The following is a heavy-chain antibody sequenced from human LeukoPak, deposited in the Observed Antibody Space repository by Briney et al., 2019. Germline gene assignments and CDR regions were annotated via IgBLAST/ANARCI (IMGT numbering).Heavy chain of an antibody. CDR1: GFTFTSYA. V-gene: IGHV3-23*01. CDR3: AKGDLGFGRFYFDY. Sequence: GGSLRLSCAASGFTFTSYAMNWVRQAPGKGLEWVSSISGSGGTTYNADSVKGRFTISRDNSKNTLYLQMNNLRAEDTAVYYCAKGDLGFGRFYFDYWGHGNLVTVSP. J-gene: IGHJ4*01. CDR2: ISGSGGTT. D-gene: IGHD3-16*01.